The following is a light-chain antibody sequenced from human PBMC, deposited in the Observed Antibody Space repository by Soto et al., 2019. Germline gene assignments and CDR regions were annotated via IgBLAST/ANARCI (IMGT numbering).Light chain of an antibody. CDR2: WAS. CDR1: QSVLYSSNNKNY. Sequence: DIVMTQSPDSLAVSLGERATINCKSSQSVLYSSNNKNYLAWYQQRPGQPPNLLIYWASTRESGVPDRFSGGGSGTDSTLTISGLQAEDVAIYYCQQYFSFPWTFGQGTKVEIK. V-gene: IGKV4-1*01. CDR3: QQYFSFPWT. J-gene: IGKJ1*01.